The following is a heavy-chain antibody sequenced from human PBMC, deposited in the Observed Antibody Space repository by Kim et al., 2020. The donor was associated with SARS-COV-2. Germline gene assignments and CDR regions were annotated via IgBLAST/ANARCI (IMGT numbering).Heavy chain of an antibody. V-gene: IGHV4-34*01. D-gene: IGHD6-19*01. CDR2: THYSGST. Sequence: SETLSLTCVVYGGSFSDYYWSWIRQPPGKGLEWIGETHYSGSTYYNPSLKSRVTISVYTSKNQFSPQLSSVTAADTAVYYCAGKHTAVAGQLWGQGTLVTVSS. CDR1: GGSFSDYY. J-gene: IGHJ4*02. CDR3: AGKHTAVAGQL.